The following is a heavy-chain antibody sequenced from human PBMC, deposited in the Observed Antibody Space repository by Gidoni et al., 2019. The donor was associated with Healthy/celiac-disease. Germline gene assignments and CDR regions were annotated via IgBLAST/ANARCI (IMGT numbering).Heavy chain of an antibody. CDR2: IYYSGST. V-gene: IGHV4-59*01. CDR1: GGSISSYY. Sequence: QVQLQESGPGLVKPSETLSLTCTVSGGSISSYYWTWIRQPPGTGLEWIGYIYYSGSTNYNPSLKSRVTISVDTSKNQFSLKLSSVTAADTAVYYCARDVYLSLWGQGTLVTVSS. J-gene: IGHJ4*02. CDR3: ARDVYLSL. D-gene: IGHD2-2*01.